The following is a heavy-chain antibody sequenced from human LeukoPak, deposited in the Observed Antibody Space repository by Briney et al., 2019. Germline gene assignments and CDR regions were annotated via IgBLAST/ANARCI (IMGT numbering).Heavy chain of an antibody. CDR2: ISGSGGST. Sequence: GGSLRLSCAASGFTFSSYAMSWVRQAPGKGLEWVSAISGSGGSTYYADSVKGRFTISRDNSKNTLYLQMNSLRAEDTAVYYCAKDRAGVFSSSWYEFDYWGQGTLVTVSS. V-gene: IGHV3-23*01. CDR1: GFTFSSYA. CDR3: AKDRAGVFSSSWYEFDY. D-gene: IGHD6-13*01. J-gene: IGHJ4*02.